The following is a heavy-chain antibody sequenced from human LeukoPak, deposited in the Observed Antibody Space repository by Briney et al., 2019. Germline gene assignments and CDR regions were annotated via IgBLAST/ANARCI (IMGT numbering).Heavy chain of an antibody. J-gene: IGHJ4*02. CDR3: ASGYSSGWYRY. Sequence: PSETLSLTCTVSGGSISSHYWSWIRQPPGKGLEWIGYIYYSGSTNYNPSLKSRVTISVDASKNQFSLKLSSVTAADTAVYYCASGYSSGWYRYWGQGTLVTVSS. D-gene: IGHD6-19*01. V-gene: IGHV4-59*11. CDR2: IYYSGST. CDR1: GGSISSHY.